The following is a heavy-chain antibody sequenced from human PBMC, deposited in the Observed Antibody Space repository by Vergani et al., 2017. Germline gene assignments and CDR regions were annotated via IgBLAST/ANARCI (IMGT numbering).Heavy chain of an antibody. V-gene: IGHV4-61*02. D-gene: IGHD1-26*01. J-gene: IGHJ3*02. CDR3: ARGTFLHAFDN. CDR1: GGSISSGNYY. Sequence: QVQLQESGPGLLKPSQTLSLTCSVAGGSISSGNYYWNWIRQPAGKGLEWMGRIYSSGRTSYNPTIKSRITMSLDTSKNQFSLSLSSVTAADTAVYYCARGTFLHAFDNWGQGTVVTVSS. CDR2: IYSSGRT.